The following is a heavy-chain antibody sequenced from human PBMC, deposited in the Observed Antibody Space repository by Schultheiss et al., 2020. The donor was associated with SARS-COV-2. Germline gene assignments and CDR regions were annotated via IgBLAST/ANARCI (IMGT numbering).Heavy chain of an antibody. D-gene: IGHD3-10*01. Sequence: ASVKVSCKASGYTFTSYDINWVRQATGQGLEWMGWMNPNSGGTNYAQKFQGRVTMTRDTSISTAYMELSRLRSDDTAVYYCARHGNRYYGSGSPEYDGYYGMDVWGQGTTVTVSS. CDR2: MNPNSGGT. V-gene: IGHV1-2*02. J-gene: IGHJ6*02. CDR3: ARHGNRYYGSGSPEYDGYYGMDV. CDR1: GYTFTSYD.